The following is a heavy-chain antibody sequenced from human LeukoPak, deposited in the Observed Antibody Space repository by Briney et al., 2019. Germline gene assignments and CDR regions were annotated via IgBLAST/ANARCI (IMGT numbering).Heavy chain of an antibody. D-gene: IGHD3-9*01. CDR1: GGFFSGYY. J-gene: IGHJ5*02. CDR3: ARGVLRYFEKYNGIDP. V-gene: IGHV4-34*01. Sequence: SETLSLTCAVYGGFFSGYYWSWIRQPPGKGLEGSGEINHSGRTNYNPSLQSRVTISVDTSKNQFSLKLSSVSAADTAVYYCARGVLRYFEKYNGIDPWGQGTLVTVSS. CDR2: INHSGRT.